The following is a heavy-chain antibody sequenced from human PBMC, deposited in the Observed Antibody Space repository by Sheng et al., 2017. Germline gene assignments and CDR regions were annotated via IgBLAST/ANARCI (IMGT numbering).Heavy chain of an antibody. CDR3: AKVSTMIVVVITSQALDY. CDR2: ISGSGGST. D-gene: IGHD3-22*01. J-gene: IGHJ4*02. V-gene: IGHV3-23*04. CDR1: GFTFSSYG. Sequence: EVQLVESGGGLVQPGGTLRLSCAASGFTFSSYGMSWVRQAPGKGLEWVSAISGSGGSTYYADSVKGRFTISRDNSKNTLYLQMNSLRAEDTAVYYCAKVSTMIVVVITSQALDYWGQGTLVTVSS.